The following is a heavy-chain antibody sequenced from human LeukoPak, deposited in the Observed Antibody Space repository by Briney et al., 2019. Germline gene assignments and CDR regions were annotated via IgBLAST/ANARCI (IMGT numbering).Heavy chain of an antibody. V-gene: IGHV4-59*12. J-gene: IGHJ5*02. CDR3: ARGSLLWLGELLGRRRNWFDP. CDR2: IYYSGST. D-gene: IGHD3-10*01. CDR1: GGSMSNYY. Sequence: SETLSLTCTVSGGSMSNYYWSWIRQPPGEGLEWIGNIYYSGSTNYNPSLKSRVTISVDTSKNQFSLKLSSVTAADTAVYYCARGSLLWLGELLGRRRNWFDPWGQGTLVIVSS.